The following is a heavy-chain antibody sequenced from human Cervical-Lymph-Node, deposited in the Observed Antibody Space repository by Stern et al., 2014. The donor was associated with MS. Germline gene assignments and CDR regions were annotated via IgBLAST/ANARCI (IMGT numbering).Heavy chain of an antibody. CDR3: ARVPRGS. J-gene: IGHJ5*02. CDR2: VYYNGST. Sequence: QLQLQESGPGLVKPSETLSLTCTVSGASISSYYWSWIRQPPGKGLEWIGYVYYNGSTNYNPSLKSRVTISLDTSKNQFSLKLSSVTAADTAVYYCARVPRGSWGQGTLVTVSS. CDR1: GASISSYY. V-gene: IGHV4-59*01.